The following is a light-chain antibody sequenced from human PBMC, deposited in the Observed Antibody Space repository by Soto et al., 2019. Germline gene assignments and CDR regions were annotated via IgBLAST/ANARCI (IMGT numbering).Light chain of an antibody. V-gene: IGLV2-14*01. CDR2: DVS. CDR1: SSDVGGYNY. Sequence: QSVLTQPASVSGSPGQSITISCTGTSSDVGGYNYVSWYQQHPGKAPKLMIYDVSNRPSGVSNRFSGSKSGNTASLTISGLQAEDEADYYCSSYAGSNYFDVFGTGSKVTV. J-gene: IGLJ1*01. CDR3: SSYAGSNYFDV.